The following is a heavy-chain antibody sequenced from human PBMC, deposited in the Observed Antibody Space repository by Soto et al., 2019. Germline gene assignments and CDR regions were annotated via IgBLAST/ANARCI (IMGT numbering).Heavy chain of an antibody. CDR2: FYYSGSS. CDR3: ARPNYYGSGTHAFGI. V-gene: IGHV4-39*01. D-gene: IGHD3-10*01. Sequence: QLQLQESGPGLVKPSETLSLTCIVSGGSISSSSYYWDWIRQPPGKELEWIGSFYYSGSSYYNPSLKSRVTISVDTSKNQFSLKLSSVTAADTAVYYCARPNYYGSGTHAFGIWGQGTRVTVSS. J-gene: IGHJ3*02. CDR1: GGSISSSSYY.